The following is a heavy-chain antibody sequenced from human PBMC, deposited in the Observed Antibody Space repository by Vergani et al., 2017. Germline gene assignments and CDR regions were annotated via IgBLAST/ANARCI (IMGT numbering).Heavy chain of an antibody. J-gene: IGHJ5*02. CDR2: IYYNGST. CDR3: ARHSTVEWLVKLGWIDP. V-gene: IGHV4-39*01. D-gene: IGHD6-19*01. Sequence: QLQLQESGPGLVKPSATLSLTCSVSGASIRSSNYYWGWISQPPGKGMEWIASIYYNGSTYYNPYLKSRVTISVETSKNKFSLKLSSVTAADTDVYFCARHSTVEWLVKLGWIDPWGQGILVTVSS. CDR1: GASIRSSNYY.